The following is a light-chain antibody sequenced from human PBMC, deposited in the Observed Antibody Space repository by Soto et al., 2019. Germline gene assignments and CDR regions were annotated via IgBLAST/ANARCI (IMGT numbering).Light chain of an antibody. CDR1: SSDVGGYNY. CDR2: EVS. Sequence: QSALTQPTSASGSPGQSVTISCTGTSSDVGGYNYVSWYQQRPGKVPKLMIYEVSKRPSGVPDRFSGSKSGNTASLTVSGLQAEDEADYYCSSYAGSNNVVFGGGTQLTVL. V-gene: IGLV2-8*01. CDR3: SSYAGSNNVV. J-gene: IGLJ2*01.